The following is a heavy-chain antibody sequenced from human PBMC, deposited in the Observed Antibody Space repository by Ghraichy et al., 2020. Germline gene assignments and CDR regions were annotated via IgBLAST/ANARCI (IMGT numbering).Heavy chain of an antibody. CDR1: GYTFTSYG. CDR2: ISAYNGNT. V-gene: IGHV1-18*04. Sequence: ASVKVSCKASGYTFTSYGISWVRQAPGQGLEWMGWISAYNGNTNYAQKLQGRVTMTTDTSTSTAYMELRSLRSDDTAVYYCARDAYRYGSGSYHFDYWGQGTLVTVSS. CDR3: ARDAYRYGSGSYHFDY. J-gene: IGHJ4*02. D-gene: IGHD3-10*01.